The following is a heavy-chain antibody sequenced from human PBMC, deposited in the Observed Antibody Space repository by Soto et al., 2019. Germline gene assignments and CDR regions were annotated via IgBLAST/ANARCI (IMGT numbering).Heavy chain of an antibody. CDR1: GGSISSGDYY. J-gene: IGHJ4*02. CDR2: IYYSGST. D-gene: IGHD3-22*01. Sequence: PSETLSLTCTVSGGSISSGDYYWSWIRQPPGKGLEWIGYIYYSGSTYYNPSLKSRVTISVDTSKNQFSLKLSSVTAADTAVYYCASYYYDSNGYYFDYWGQGTLVTVSS. V-gene: IGHV4-30-4*01. CDR3: ASYYYDSNGYYFDY.